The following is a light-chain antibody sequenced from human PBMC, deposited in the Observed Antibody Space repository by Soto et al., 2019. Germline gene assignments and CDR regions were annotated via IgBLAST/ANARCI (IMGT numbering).Light chain of an antibody. CDR3: QQSYSTPSIT. Sequence: DIQMTQSPSSLSASVGDRVNITCRASQRIFSHLNWYQQRPGKAPKLLIYGASNLHSGVPSRFSGSGSGTDFTLTISALQPDDVATYYCQQSYSTPSITFGQGTRLEIK. J-gene: IGKJ5*01. CDR2: GAS. V-gene: IGKV1-39*01. CDR1: QRIFSH.